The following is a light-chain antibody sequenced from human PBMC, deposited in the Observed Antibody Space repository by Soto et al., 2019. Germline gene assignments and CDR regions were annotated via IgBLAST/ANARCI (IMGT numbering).Light chain of an antibody. CDR2: VGTGGIVG. CDR3: GADHGSGSNFVYV. Sequence: QLLLTQPPSSSAPPGASGPLTRTPNSGHRKYKMDWYQQRPGKGPRFVMRVGTGGIVGSKGDGIPDRFSVLGSGLNRYLTIKNIQEEDESDYHCGADHGSGSNFVYVFGTGTKVTVL. J-gene: IGLJ1*01. CDR1: SGHRKYK. V-gene: IGLV9-49*01.